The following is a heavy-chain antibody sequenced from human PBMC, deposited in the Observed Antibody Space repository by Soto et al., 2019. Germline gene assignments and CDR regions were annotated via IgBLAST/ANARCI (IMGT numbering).Heavy chain of an antibody. J-gene: IGHJ4*02. CDR3: AKDYDFWSGYFHPIDS. V-gene: IGHV3-23*01. CDR1: AFTFSSYA. D-gene: IGHD3-3*01. Sequence: GGSLRLSCAASAFTFSSYAMSWVRQAPGKGLEWVSGIDTSGGSTYYADSVKGRFTISRDNSKNTLYLQMNSLRAEDTALYYCAKDYDFWSGYFHPIDSWGQGTLVTVSS. CDR2: IDTSGGST.